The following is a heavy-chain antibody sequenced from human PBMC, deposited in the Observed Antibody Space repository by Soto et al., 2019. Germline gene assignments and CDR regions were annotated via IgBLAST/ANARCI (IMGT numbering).Heavy chain of an antibody. CDR2: INGRDGAI. D-gene: IGHD3-3*02. CDR1: GFSFSVYS. Sequence: GGSLRLFGAAGGFSFSVYSVNWVRQAPGKGLEWVSYINGRDGAINYVDSVKGRFTISIDNAKNSLYLQMNSLRDEDTAVYFCARDHLWAFDYWGQGVLVTVSS. V-gene: IGHV3-48*02. J-gene: IGHJ4*02. CDR3: ARDHLWAFDY.